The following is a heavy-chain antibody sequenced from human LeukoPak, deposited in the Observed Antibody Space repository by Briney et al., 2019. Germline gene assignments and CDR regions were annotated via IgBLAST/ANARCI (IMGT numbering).Heavy chain of an antibody. D-gene: IGHD1-14*01. Sequence: GGSLRLSCAASGFTFNNYWMHWVRQAPGKGLEWVAVILYDGTNKYYADSVKGRFTISRDNSKSTLYLQMNSLRAEDTAVYYCARWAQDGSTWRFDYWGQGTLVTVSS. J-gene: IGHJ4*02. V-gene: IGHV3-33*08. CDR3: ARWAQDGSTWRFDY. CDR1: GFTFNNYW. CDR2: ILYDGTNK.